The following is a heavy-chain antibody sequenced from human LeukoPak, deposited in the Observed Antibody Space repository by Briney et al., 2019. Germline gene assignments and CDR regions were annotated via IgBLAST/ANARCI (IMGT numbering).Heavy chain of an antibody. V-gene: IGHV3-30*04. CDR1: GFTFIRYA. CDR2: ISSDGRKT. D-gene: IGHD6-13*01. Sequence: GGSLRLSCAASGFTFIRYAMHWVGQAPGRGLEWVAVISSDGRKTYFADSAKGRFTISRDNSKNTLYLQMNSLRADDTAVFYCARALSTSWPFYYYFGLDVWGQGTTVTVSS. J-gene: IGHJ6*02. CDR3: ARALSTSWPFYYYFGLDV.